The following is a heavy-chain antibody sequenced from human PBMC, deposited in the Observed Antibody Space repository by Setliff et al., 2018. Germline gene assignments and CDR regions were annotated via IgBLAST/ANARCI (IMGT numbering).Heavy chain of an antibody. J-gene: IGHJ4*02. CDR3: ARGRNVAARLLDS. CDR2: INHRGST. V-gene: IGHV4-34*01. D-gene: IGHD6-6*01. CDR1: GGTFSDYY. Sequence: SETLSLTCTAYGGTFSDYYWTWIRQTPGKGLEWIGEINHRGSTNYNPSLKSRVTISIDTSKDQFSLKLISVSAADTAVYYCARGRNVAARLLDSWGQGTLVTV.